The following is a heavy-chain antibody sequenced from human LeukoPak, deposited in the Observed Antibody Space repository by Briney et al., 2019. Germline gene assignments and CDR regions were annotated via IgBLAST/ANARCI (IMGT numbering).Heavy chain of an antibody. Sequence: SETLSLTCTVSGDSISSYYWSWIRQPPGKGLEWVGYIYYSGSTNYNPSLKSRVTISVDTSKNQFSLKLSSVTAADTAVYYCARATYSSGWPYYYYYMDVWGKGTTVTISS. CDR3: ARATYSSGWPYYYYYMDV. D-gene: IGHD6-19*01. V-gene: IGHV4-59*01. J-gene: IGHJ6*03. CDR1: GDSISSYY. CDR2: IYYSGST.